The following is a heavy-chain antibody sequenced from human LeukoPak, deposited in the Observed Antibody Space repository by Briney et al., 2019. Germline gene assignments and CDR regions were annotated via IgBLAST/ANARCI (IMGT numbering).Heavy chain of an antibody. V-gene: IGHV4-34*01. Sequence: SETPSLTCAVYGGSFSGYYWSWIRQPPGKGLEWIGEINHSGSTNYNPSLKSRVTISVDTSKNQFSLKLSSVTAADTAVYYCARGIAACRNYYYYMDVWGKGTTVTVSS. J-gene: IGHJ6*03. CDR3: ARGIAACRNYYYYMDV. CDR2: INHSGST. D-gene: IGHD6-6*01. CDR1: GGSFSGYY.